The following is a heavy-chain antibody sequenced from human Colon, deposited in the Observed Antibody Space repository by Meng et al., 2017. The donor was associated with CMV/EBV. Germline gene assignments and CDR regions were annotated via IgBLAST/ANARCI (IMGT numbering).Heavy chain of an antibody. CDR2: LHHAGSTI. J-gene: IGHJ4*02. D-gene: IGHD1-14*01. V-gene: IGHV3-30*02. Sequence: GESLKISCAASGFTFSSYGMHWVRQAPGKGLEWVAFLHHAGSTIYYAESLKDRFTISRDNSKNTLYLEMSDLRPEDTAVYFCAKDCGISCPHLDYWGQGTLVTVSS. CDR3: AKDCGISCPHLDY. CDR1: GFTFSSYG.